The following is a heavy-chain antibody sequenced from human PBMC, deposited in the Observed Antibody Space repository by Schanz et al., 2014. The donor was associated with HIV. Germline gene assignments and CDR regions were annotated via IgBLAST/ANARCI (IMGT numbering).Heavy chain of an antibody. CDR1: GFTFDSYG. D-gene: IGHD4-17*01. V-gene: IGHV3-33*05. CDR3: ARQGLRFSFWLDY. J-gene: IGHJ4*02. Sequence: QVRLVESGGGVVRPGRSLRLSCAASGFTFDSYGMHWVRQAPGKGLEWVAVISYDGRNKYYADSVKGRFTISRDNSKNTLYLQMNNLRAEDTAVYGCARQGLRFSFWLDYWGQGTPVTVS. CDR2: ISYDGRNK.